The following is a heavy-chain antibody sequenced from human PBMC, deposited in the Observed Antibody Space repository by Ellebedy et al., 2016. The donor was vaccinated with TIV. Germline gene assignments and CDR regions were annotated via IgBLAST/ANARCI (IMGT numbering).Heavy chain of an antibody. V-gene: IGHV3-21*01. Sequence: PGGSLRLSCVASGFTFSNYNMNWVRKSQGKGLEWVSSIRSTGSDKYYADSVKGLFTISRDNSKNTLYLEISSLRADDTAVYFFARGGAMAYYYHALDVWGQGTRVTVPS. D-gene: IGHD5-24*01. CDR3: ARGGAMAYYYHALDV. CDR2: IRSTGSDK. J-gene: IGHJ6*02. CDR1: GFTFSNYN.